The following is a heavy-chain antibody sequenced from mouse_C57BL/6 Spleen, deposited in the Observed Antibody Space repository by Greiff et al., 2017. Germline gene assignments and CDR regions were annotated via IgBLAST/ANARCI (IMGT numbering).Heavy chain of an antibody. CDR3: ARDDGTQGFAY. CDR2: ISYSGST. CDR1: GYSITSGYD. D-gene: IGHD3-3*01. Sequence: EVKLVESGPGMVKPSQSLSLTCTVTGYSITSGYDWHWIRHFPGNKLEWMGYISYSGSTNYNPSLKSRISITHDTSKNHFFLKLNSVTTEDTATYYCARDDGTQGFAYWGQGTLVTVSA. V-gene: IGHV3-1*01. J-gene: IGHJ3*01.